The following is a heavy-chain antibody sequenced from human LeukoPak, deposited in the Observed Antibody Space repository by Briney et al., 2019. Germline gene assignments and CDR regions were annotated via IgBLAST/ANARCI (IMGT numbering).Heavy chain of an antibody. V-gene: IGHV4-59*01. Sequence: SETLSLTCTVSGGSISSYYWSWIRQPPGKGLEWIGYIYYSGSTNYNPSLKSRVTISVDTSKNQFSLKLCSVTAADTAVYYCAREKRNYDFWSGYGIGYYYGMDVWGQGTTATVSS. D-gene: IGHD3-3*01. J-gene: IGHJ6*02. CDR3: AREKRNYDFWSGYGIGYYYGMDV. CDR1: GGSISSYY. CDR2: IYYSGST.